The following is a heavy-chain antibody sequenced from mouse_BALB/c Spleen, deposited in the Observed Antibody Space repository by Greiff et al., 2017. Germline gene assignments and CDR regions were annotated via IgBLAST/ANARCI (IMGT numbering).Heavy chain of an antibody. V-gene: IGHV3-8*02. D-gene: IGHD2-1*01. CDR3: ARYYYGAMDY. Sequence: EVKVVESGPSLVKPSQTLSLTCSVTGDSITSGYWNWIRKFPGNKLEYMGYISYSGSTYYNPSLKSRISITRDTSKNQYYLQLNSVTTEDTATYYCARYYYGAMDYWGQGTSVTVSS. J-gene: IGHJ4*01. CDR2: ISYSGST. CDR1: GDSITSGY.